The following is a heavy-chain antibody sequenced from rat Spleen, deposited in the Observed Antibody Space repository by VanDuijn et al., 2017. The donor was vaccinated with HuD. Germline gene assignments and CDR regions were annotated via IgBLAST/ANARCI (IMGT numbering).Heavy chain of an antibody. CDR3: ARAGYLRDWYFDF. CDR2: ISSSGGST. Sequence: EVQLVESDGGLVQPGRSLKLSCAASGFTFSDYYMAWVRQAPTKGLEWVASISSSGGSTYYRDSVKGRFTISRDNAKSSLYLQMDNLRSEDTATYYCARAGYLRDWYFDFWGPGTMVTVSS. V-gene: IGHV5-25*01. J-gene: IGHJ1*01. D-gene: IGHD1-11*01. CDR1: GFTFSDYY.